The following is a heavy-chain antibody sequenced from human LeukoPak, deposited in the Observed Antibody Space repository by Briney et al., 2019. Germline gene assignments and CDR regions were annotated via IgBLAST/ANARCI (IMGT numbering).Heavy chain of an antibody. V-gene: IGHV4-38-2*02. J-gene: IGHJ4*02. CDR3: ARDLSRGSFDY. CDR1: GYSISSGYY. CDR2: MYHSGST. D-gene: IGHD3-22*01. Sequence: PSETLSFTCAVSGYSISSGYYWGWIRQPPGKGLEWIGSMYHSGSTYYNPSLKSRVTISIDTSKNHFSLNLTSVTAADTAVYYSARDLSRGSFDYWGQGTLVTVSS.